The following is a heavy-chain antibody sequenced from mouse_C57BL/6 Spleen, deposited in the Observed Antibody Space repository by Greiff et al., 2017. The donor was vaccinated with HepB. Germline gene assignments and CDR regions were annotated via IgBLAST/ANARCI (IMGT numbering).Heavy chain of an antibody. CDR3: ARRDYDGGDY. CDR1: GYSITSGYY. Sequence: EVQLVESGPGLVKPSQSLSLTCSVTGYSITSGYYWHWIRQFPGNKLELMGYISYDGSNNYNPSLKNRISITRDTSKNQFFLKLNSVTTEDTATYYGARRDYDGGDYWGQGTSVTVSS. D-gene: IGHD2-4*01. CDR2: ISYDGSN. V-gene: IGHV3-6*01. J-gene: IGHJ4*01.